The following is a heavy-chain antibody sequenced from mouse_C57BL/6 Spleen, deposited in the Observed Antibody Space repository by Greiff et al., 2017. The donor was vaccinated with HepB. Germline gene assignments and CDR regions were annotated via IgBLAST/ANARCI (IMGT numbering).Heavy chain of an antibody. Sequence: EVQLVESEGGLVQPGSSMKLSCTASGFTFSDYYMAWVRQVPEKGLEWVANINYDGSSTYYLDSLKSRFIISRDNAKNILYLQMSSLKSEDTATYYCARAPYDYPHFDYWGQGTTLTVSS. J-gene: IGHJ2*01. CDR2: INYDGSST. D-gene: IGHD2-4*01. CDR3: ARAPYDYPHFDY. V-gene: IGHV5-16*01. CDR1: GFTFSDYY.